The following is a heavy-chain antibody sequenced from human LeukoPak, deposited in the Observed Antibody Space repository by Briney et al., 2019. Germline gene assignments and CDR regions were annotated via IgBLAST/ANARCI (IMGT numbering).Heavy chain of an antibody. CDR3: ARVSMVRGAAPYNWFDP. Sequence: GASVKVSCKASGYTFSSYDINWVRQATGQGLEWMGWMNPNSGNTGYAQKFQGRVTMTRNTSISTAYMELSSLRSEDTAVYYRARVSMVRGAAPYNWFDPWGQGTLVTVSS. V-gene: IGHV1-8*01. CDR2: MNPNSGNT. J-gene: IGHJ5*02. CDR1: GYTFSSYD. D-gene: IGHD3-10*01.